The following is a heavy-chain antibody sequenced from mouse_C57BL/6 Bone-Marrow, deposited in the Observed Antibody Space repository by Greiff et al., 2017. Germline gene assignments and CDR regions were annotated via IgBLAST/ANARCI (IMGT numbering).Heavy chain of an antibody. V-gene: IGHV1-81*01. J-gene: IGHJ2*01. CDR3: ASYGSSYDY. CDR2: IYPRSGNT. D-gene: IGHD1-1*01. Sequence: VHLVESGAELARPGASVKLSCKASGYTFTSYGISWVKQRTGQGLEWIGEIYPRSGNTYYNEKFKGKATLTADKSSSTAYMELRSLTSEDSAVYFCASYGSSYDYWGQGTTLTVSS. CDR1: GYTFTSYG.